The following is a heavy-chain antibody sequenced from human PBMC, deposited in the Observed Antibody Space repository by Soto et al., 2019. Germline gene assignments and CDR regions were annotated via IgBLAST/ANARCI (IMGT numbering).Heavy chain of an antibody. CDR1: GYSFTTYW. J-gene: IGHJ4*02. V-gene: IGHV5-51*01. CDR2: DNPGDSDT. Sequence: GEALKISCQGSGYSFTTYWIAWGRQMPGEGLGWMGTDNPGDSDTRYSPCIQGNVKNSVDKSVNTASPQWTSLKASDSSMYLCAGRSYYVGCPIDYWGQGTQVTVSS. CDR3: AGRSYYVGCPIDY. D-gene: IGHD1-26*01.